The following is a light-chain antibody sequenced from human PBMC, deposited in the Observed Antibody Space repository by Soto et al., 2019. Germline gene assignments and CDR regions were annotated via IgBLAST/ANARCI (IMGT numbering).Light chain of an antibody. CDR2: AVS. CDR1: SSDIGSYDH. V-gene: IGLV2-14*03. CDR3: ISSTDRQSYL. Sequence: QSVLTQAACVSGCRGQSITISCSGTSSDIGSYDHVAWYQQFPGKSPKLIIYAVSDRPSGVSDRFSGSKSGISASLTISGLQTEDEADYSCISSTDRQSYLFGTGTKVTV. J-gene: IGLJ1*01.